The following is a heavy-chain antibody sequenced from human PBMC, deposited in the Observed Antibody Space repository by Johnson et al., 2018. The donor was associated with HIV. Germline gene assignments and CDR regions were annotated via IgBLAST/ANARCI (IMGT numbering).Heavy chain of an antibody. D-gene: IGHD3-10*01. CDR3: ARVLRITQAFDI. CDR2: ISYDGSNK. CDR1: GFTFSNYA. Sequence: QVQLVESGGGLVQPGGSLRLSCAATGFTFSNYAMHWVRQAPGKGLEWVAVISYDGSNKYYADSVKGRFTISRDSSKNTLFLQMNSLRAEDTAVYYCARVLRITQAFDIWGQGTMVTVSS. V-gene: IGHV3-30-3*01. J-gene: IGHJ3*02.